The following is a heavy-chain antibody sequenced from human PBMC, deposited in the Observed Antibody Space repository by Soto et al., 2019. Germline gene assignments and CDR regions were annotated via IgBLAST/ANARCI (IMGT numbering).Heavy chain of an antibody. J-gene: IGHJ5*02. V-gene: IGHV1-18*04. CDR1: GYTFSNSG. CDR3: ARSGSDWYSSDP. Sequence: QVQLVQSGVEVKKPGASVKVSCKASGYTFSNSGISWVRQAPGQGLEWVGWISAYSGNARYAHKFQDRVTMTTDTSTSTAYMELRSLRSDDTAVYYCARSGSDWYSSDPWGQGTLVTVSS. CDR2: ISAYSGNA. D-gene: IGHD2-21*02.